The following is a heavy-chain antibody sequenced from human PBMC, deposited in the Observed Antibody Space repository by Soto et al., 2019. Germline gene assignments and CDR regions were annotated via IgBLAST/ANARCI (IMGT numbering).Heavy chain of an antibody. J-gene: IGHJ4*02. CDR3: ATRAGAPAD. Sequence: GGSLRLSCVVSGFSFSDYYMSWIRQAPGKGLEWVANINEDGNKQNYVDSVRGRFTISRDNAKTSLYLQMNSLRVEDTAVYYCATRAGAPADWGQGTLVTVSS. CDR1: GFSFSDYY. CDR2: INEDGNKQ. D-gene: IGHD6-25*01. V-gene: IGHV3-7*01.